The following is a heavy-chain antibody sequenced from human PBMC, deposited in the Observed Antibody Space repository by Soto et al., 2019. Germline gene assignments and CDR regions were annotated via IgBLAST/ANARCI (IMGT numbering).Heavy chain of an antibody. CDR2: INPSGGST. V-gene: IGHV1-46*03. D-gene: IGHD1-26*01. Sequence: QVQLVQSGAEVKKPGASVKVSCKASGYTFTSYYMHWVRQAPGQGLEWMGIINPSGGSTSYAQKFQGRVTMTRDTSTSTVYMELSSMRSEDTAVYYCARPLHPDLGAFDIWGQGTMVTVSS. CDR3: ARPLHPDLGAFDI. J-gene: IGHJ3*02. CDR1: GYTFTSYY.